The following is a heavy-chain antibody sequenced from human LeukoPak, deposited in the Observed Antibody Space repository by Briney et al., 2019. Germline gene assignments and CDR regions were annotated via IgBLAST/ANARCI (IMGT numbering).Heavy chain of an antibody. CDR3: ARDGGFGFLAAFDI. V-gene: IGHV3-21*01. CDR1: GFTFSSYS. J-gene: IGHJ3*02. CDR2: ISSSSSYI. D-gene: IGHD3-10*01. Sequence: GGSLRLSCAASGFTFSSYSMNWVRQAPGKGLEWVPSISSSSSYIYYADSMKGRFTISRDNAKNSLYLQMNSLRDEDAALYYCARDGGFGFLAAFDIWGQGTMVTVSS.